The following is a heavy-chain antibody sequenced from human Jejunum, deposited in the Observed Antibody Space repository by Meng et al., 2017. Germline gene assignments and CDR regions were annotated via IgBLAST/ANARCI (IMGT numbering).Heavy chain of an antibody. CDR3: AREGRDHISGQLNSPFDY. V-gene: IGHV3-13*01. CDR2: IGTTGDK. CDR1: GFTFSIYD. D-gene: IGHD1-20*01. J-gene: IGHJ4*02. Sequence: GESLKISCSASGFTFSIYDMHWVRQTTGRGLEWVSSIGTTGDKYYPDSVKGRFTISRDDSKSSLYLQMNSLRAGDTAVYYCAREGRDHISGQLNSPFDYWGQGSLVTVSS.